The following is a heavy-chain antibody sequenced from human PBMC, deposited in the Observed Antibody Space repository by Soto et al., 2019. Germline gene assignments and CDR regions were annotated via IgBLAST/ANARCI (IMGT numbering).Heavy chain of an antibody. CDR3: AIDLGSGGDSDY. J-gene: IGHJ4*02. CDR1: GFSIGSAYY. D-gene: IGHD2-21*01. Sequence: PSETLSLTCAVSGFSIGSAYYWGWIRQPPGKGLEWIASVSHSGVTHYNPSLGSRLTISLDTSKNQFSLRLTSVTAADTAVYYCAIDLGSGGDSDYWGQGTLVTVSS. V-gene: IGHV4-38-2*02. CDR2: VSHSGVT.